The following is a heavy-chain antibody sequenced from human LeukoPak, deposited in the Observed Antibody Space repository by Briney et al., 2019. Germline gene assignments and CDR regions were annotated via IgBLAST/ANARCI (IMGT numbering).Heavy chain of an antibody. V-gene: IGHV3-21*01. J-gene: IGHJ4*02. CDR1: GFTFSSYS. CDR3: ARVSSGSYLLDY. Sequence: GGSLRLSCAASGFTFSSYSMNWVRQAPGKGLEWVSSISSSSYIYYADSVKGRFTISRDNAKNSLYLQMNSLRAEDTAVYYCARVSSGSYLLDYWGQGTLVTVSS. CDR2: ISSSSYI. D-gene: IGHD1-26*01.